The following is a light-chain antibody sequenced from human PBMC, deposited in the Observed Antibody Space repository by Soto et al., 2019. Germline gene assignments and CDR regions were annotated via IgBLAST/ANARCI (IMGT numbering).Light chain of an antibody. CDR1: QSVSSN. CDR3: QQYSVWPKT. Sequence: EVVMTQSPVTLSVSPGDRATLSCRASQSVSSNLAWFQQKFGRAPRLLMYGASTRATDVPARFSGSGSGTEFNLTLGSLQSEDFAVYFCQQYSVWPKTFGQGTRVEIK. J-gene: IGKJ1*01. CDR2: GAS. V-gene: IGKV3-15*01.